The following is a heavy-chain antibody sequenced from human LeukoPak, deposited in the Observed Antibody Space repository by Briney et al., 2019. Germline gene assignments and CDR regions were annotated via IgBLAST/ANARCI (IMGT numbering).Heavy chain of an antibody. CDR2: IYYSGST. D-gene: IGHD3-10*01. J-gene: IGHJ5*02. CDR3: ARDLWFGELWVFDP. Sequence: TSETLSLTCTVSGGSISSYYWSWIRQPPGKGLEWIGYIYYSGSTNYNPSLKSRVTISVDTSKNQFSLKLSSVTAADTAVYYCARDLWFGELWVFDPWGQGTLVTVSS. V-gene: IGHV4-59*01. CDR1: GGSISSYY.